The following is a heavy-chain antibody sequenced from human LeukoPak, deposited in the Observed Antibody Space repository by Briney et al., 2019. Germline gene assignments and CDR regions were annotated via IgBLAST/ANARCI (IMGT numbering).Heavy chain of an antibody. J-gene: IGHJ4*02. CDR3: ARDRPRARYFDY. D-gene: IGHD2-15*01. V-gene: IGHV1-69*04. CDR1: GGTFSDHS. Sequence: SVKVSCKASGGTFSDHSISWVRQAPGQGLEWMGRIIPILNVPNYAQKFEGRVTITADKSTSTAYMELSSLKSEDTAVYFCARDRPRARYFDYWGQGTLVTVSS. CDR2: IIPILNVP.